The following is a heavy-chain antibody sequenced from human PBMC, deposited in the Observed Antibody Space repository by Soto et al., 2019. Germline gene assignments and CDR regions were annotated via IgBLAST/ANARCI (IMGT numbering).Heavy chain of an antibody. J-gene: IGHJ6*02. V-gene: IGHV1-2*04. D-gene: IGHD3-22*01. CDR3: ARGTKAYYYDSSGSQPRNSYYYGMDV. Sequence: GASVKVSCKASGYTFTGYYMHWVRQAPGQGLEWMGWINPNSGGTNYAQKFQGWVTMTRDTSISTAYMELSRLRSDDTAVYYCARGTKAYYYDSSGSQPRNSYYYGMDVWGQGTTVTVSS. CDR2: INPNSGGT. CDR1: GYTFTGYY.